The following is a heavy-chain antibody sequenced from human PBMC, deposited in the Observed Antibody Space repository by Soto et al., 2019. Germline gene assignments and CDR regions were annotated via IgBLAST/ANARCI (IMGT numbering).Heavy chain of an antibody. Sequence: EVQLVESGGGLVKPGGSLRLSCAASGFTFSSYSMNWVRQAPGKGLEWVSSISSSSSYIYYADSVKGRFTISRDNAKNSLYLQMNSLRAEDTAVYYCARDAVVLGGSVYGSLAWFDPWGQGTLVTVSS. D-gene: IGHD2-8*01. CDR2: ISSSSSYI. V-gene: IGHV3-21*01. J-gene: IGHJ5*02. CDR1: GFTFSSYS. CDR3: ARDAVVLGGSVYGSLAWFDP.